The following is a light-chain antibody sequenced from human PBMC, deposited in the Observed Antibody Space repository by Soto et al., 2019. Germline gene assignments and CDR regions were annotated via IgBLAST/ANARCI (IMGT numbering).Light chain of an antibody. CDR3: QQYGSSPYT. CDR1: QSVSSSY. J-gene: IGKJ2*01. Sequence: EIVLTQSPGTLSLSPGERATLSCRASQSVSSSYLGWYQQKPGQAPRLLIYGASSRATGIPDRFSGSGSGTDFTLTFSRLESEDFAVYYCQQYGSSPYTFGLGTKLEIK. CDR2: GAS. V-gene: IGKV3-20*01.